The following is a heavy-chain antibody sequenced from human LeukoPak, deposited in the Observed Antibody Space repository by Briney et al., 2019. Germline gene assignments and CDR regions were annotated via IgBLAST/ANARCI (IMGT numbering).Heavy chain of an antibody. CDR3: ARDKIVGATQFDY. CDR2: ISSSSTTV. Sequence: GGSLRLSCEASGFTFTIYSMNWVRQAPGKGLEWVSYISSSSTTVYYADSVKGRFTISRDNAKNSLYLQMNSLRAEDTAVYYCARDKIVGATQFDYWGQGTLVTVSS. CDR1: GFTFTIYS. J-gene: IGHJ4*02. V-gene: IGHV3-48*01. D-gene: IGHD1-26*01.